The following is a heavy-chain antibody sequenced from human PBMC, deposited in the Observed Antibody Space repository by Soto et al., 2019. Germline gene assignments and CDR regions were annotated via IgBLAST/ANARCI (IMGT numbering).Heavy chain of an antibody. CDR3: ARDQGYCRGGSCYSGKNYYYYGMDV. D-gene: IGHD2-15*01. CDR2: INTNSGGT. CDR1: GYTFTGYY. Sequence: QVQLVQSGAEVKKPGASVKVSCKASGYTFTGYYMHWVRQAPGQGLEWMGWINTNSGGTNYAQKFQGRVTMTRDTSISTAYMELSRLRSDDTAVYYCARDQGYCRGGSCYSGKNYYYYGMDVWGQGTTVTVSS. J-gene: IGHJ6*02. V-gene: IGHV1-2*02.